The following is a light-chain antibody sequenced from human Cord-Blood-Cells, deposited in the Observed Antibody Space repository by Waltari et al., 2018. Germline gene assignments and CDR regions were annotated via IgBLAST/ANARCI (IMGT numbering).Light chain of an antibody. J-gene: IGKJ2*01. CDR3: QQYNSYPYT. CDR2: KAS. Sequence: DIQMTQSPSPLSASVGDSVTITCRASQSISSWLAWYQQKPGKAPKLLIYKASSLESGVPSSFSGSGSGTEFTLTISSLQPDDFATYYCQQYNSYPYTFGQGTKLEIK. CDR1: QSISSW. V-gene: IGKV1-5*03.